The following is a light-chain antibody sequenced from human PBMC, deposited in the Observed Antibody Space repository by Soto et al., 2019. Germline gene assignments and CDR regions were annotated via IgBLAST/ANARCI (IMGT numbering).Light chain of an antibody. Sequence: EIVLTQSPGTLSLSPGERATLSCRASQSVPNNYLAWFEQRPGQAPRLLIYSASSRAAGVPARFNGGGSGTDFTLAISRLEPEDFAVYYCQQYGTSPRAFGQGTKVEIK. CDR2: SAS. CDR1: QSVPNNY. V-gene: IGKV3-20*01. CDR3: QQYGTSPRA. J-gene: IGKJ1*01.